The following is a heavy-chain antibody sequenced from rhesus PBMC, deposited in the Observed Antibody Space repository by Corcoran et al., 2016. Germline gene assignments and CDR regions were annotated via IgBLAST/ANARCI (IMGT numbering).Heavy chain of an antibody. Sequence: EVQLVESGGGVVQPGGSLRLSCAASGFPFDDYAMNWVRQAPGKGLVWVSGISGSGGSTYYADAVKGQFTISRDNAKNSLYLQMGSLRAEDTALYYCARESGSGYFDDWGQGVLVTVSS. J-gene: IGHJ4*01. CDR1: GFPFDDYA. CDR2: ISGSGGST. V-gene: IGHV3-201*01. D-gene: IGHD2-33*01. CDR3: ARESGSGYFDD.